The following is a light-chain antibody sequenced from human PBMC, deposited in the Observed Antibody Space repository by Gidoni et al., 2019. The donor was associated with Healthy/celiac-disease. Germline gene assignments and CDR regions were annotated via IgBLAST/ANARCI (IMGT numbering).Light chain of an antibody. Sequence: EIQMTQSPSSLSASVGDRVTITCRASQSISSYLNGYQQKPGKAPKLLIYAASSLQSGVPSRFSGSGSATDVTLIISSLQPEDFATYYCQQSYSTPMCSFGQGTKLEIK. CDR3: QQSYSTPMCS. V-gene: IGKV1-39*01. CDR1: QSISSY. J-gene: IGKJ2*04. CDR2: AAS.